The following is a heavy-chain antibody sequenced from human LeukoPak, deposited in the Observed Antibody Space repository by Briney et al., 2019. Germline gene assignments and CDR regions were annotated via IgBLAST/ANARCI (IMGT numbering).Heavy chain of an antibody. CDR2: INPNSGGT. J-gene: IGHJ3*02. V-gene: IGHV1-2*02. D-gene: IGHD6-6*01. Sequence: ASVKVSCKASGYTFTGYYMHWVRQAPGQGLEWMGWINPNSGGTNYAQKFQGRVTMTRDTSISTAYMELSRLRSDDTAVYYCATEYSSSSDDAFDIWGQGTMVTVSS. CDR3: ATEYSSSSDDAFDI. CDR1: GYTFTGYY.